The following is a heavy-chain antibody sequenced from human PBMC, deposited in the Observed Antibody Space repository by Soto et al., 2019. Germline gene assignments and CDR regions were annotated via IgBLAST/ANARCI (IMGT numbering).Heavy chain of an antibody. Sequence: EVQLVESGGGVVQPGGALRLSFEASVFTFRNYDMQWVRQRTGKGLEWVSGISAAGDTDYAYSVEGPFTISKENAQNSFFLQMNSIRVGDKAVYYCARTDRYFYGLDVWGQGTKVIVSS. CDR3: ARTDRYFYGLDV. J-gene: IGHJ6*02. CDR2: ISAAGDT. CDR1: VFTFRNYD. V-gene: IGHV3-13*01.